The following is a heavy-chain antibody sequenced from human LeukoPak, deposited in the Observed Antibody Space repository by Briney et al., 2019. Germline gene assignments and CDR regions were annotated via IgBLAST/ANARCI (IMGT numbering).Heavy chain of an antibody. Sequence: SETLSLTCTVSGGSISSSSYYWGWIRQPPGKGLEWIGYIYYSGSTYYNPSLKSRVTISVDTSKNQFSLKLSSVTAADTAVYYCARSTSCYRCGYFDYWGQGTLVTVSS. J-gene: IGHJ4*02. D-gene: IGHD2-2*02. CDR2: IYYSGST. CDR3: ARSTSCYRCGYFDY. V-gene: IGHV4-31*03. CDR1: GGSISSSSYY.